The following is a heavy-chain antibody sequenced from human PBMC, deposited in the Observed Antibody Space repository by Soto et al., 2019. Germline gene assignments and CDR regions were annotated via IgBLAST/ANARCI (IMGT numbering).Heavy chain of an antibody. CDR2: ISYDGSNK. CDR1: GFTFSSYA. D-gene: IGHD3-9*01. CDR3: ARQYDILTGYYTSDAFDI. Sequence: GGSLRLSCAASGFTFSSYAMHWVRQAPGKGLEWVAVISYDGSNKYYADSVKGRFTISRDNSKNTLYLQMNSLRAEDTAVYYCARQYDILTGYYTSDAFDIWGQGTTVTVSS. J-gene: IGHJ3*02. V-gene: IGHV3-30-3*01.